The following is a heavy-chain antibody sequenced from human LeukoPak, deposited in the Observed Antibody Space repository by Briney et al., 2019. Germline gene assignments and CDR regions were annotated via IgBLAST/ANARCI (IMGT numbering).Heavy chain of an antibody. D-gene: IGHD1-26*01. Sequence: GGSLRLSCAASGFIFSSYAMSWVRQAPGKGLEWVSAISANGGSTYYADSVKGRLTISRDNSKNTLYLQMNSLRAEDTAVYYCARELLISSGGNWFDPWGQGTLVTVSS. CDR2: ISANGGST. V-gene: IGHV3-23*01. CDR1: GFIFSSYA. J-gene: IGHJ5*02. CDR3: ARELLISSGGNWFDP.